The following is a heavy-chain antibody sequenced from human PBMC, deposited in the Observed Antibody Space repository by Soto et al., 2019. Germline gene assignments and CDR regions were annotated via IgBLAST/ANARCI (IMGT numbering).Heavy chain of an antibody. CDR2: ISSSSSTI. Sequence: EVQLVESGGGLVQPGGSLRLSCAASGFTFSSYSMNWVRQAPGKGLEWVSYISSSSSTIYYADSVKGRFTISRDNAKNSLYLQMNSLRAEDTAVYYCARVDGHYFDYWGQGTLVTVSS. V-gene: IGHV3-48*01. CDR3: ARVDGHYFDY. J-gene: IGHJ4*02. CDR1: GFTFSSYS.